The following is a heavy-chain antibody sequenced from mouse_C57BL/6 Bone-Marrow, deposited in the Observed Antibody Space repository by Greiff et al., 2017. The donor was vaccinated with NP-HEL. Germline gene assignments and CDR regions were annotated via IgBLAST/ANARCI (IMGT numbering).Heavy chain of an antibody. CDR3: ARRVTSFAY. Sequence: EVQGVESGGDLVQPGGSLKLSCAASGFTFTSYGMSWVRQTPDKRLEWVATISSGGSYTYYLDSVKGRFTISRDNAKNTLYLQMSSLKSEDTAMYYCARRVTSFAYWGQGTLVTVSA. CDR2: ISSGGSYT. V-gene: IGHV5-6*01. J-gene: IGHJ3*01. CDR1: GFTFTSYG. D-gene: IGHD2-2*01.